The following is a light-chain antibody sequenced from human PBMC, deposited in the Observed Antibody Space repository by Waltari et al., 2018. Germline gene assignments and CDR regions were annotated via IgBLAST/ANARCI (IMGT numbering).Light chain of an antibody. CDR2: ATS. V-gene: IGKV1-16*01. CDR1: QDINKD. J-gene: IGKJ2*03. Sequence: DIQMTQSPSSLSASVGDRVTVTCRASQDINKDLSWFQQKPGKAPTILIYATSTLQRGVSSRFSGSGSGTDFSLTISSLQPEDVATYYCHQDYTIPYSFGQGTKVEIK. CDR3: HQDYTIPYS.